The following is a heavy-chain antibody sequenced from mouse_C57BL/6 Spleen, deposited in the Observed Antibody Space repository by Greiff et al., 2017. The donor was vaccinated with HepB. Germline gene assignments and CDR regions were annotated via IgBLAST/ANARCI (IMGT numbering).Heavy chain of an antibody. CDR1: GYTFTSYD. J-gene: IGHJ3*01. CDR3: ARSVYYGSSYFAY. V-gene: IGHV1-85*01. CDR2: IYPRDGRT. Sequence: VQLQQSGPELVKPGASVKLSCKASGYTFTSYDINWVKQRPGQGLEWIGWIYPRDGRTKYTEKFKGKATLTVDTSSSTAYMELHSLTSEDSAVYFCARSVYYGSSYFAYWGQGTLVTVSA. D-gene: IGHD1-1*01.